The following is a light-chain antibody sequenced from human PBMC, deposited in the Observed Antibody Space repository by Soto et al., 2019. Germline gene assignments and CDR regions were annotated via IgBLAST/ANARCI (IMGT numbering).Light chain of an antibody. CDR3: SSYTGTYTYV. Sequence: QSALTQPASVSGSPGQSITISCTGTRNDIGDYSFVSWYQQHPGKVPKLLIYEVSDRPSGISSRFSGSKSGNTASLTISGLQAEDEAHYYGSSYTGTYTYVVGNGTKVTVL. CDR1: RNDIGDYSF. V-gene: IGLV2-14*01. J-gene: IGLJ1*01. CDR2: EVS.